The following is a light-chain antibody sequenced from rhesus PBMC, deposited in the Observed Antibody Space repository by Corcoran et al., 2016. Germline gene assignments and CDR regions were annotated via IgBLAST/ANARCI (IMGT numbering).Light chain of an antibody. CDR1: QSRLYSSNNKNY. CDR3: QQYFRPPVT. CDR2: WSS. Sequence: DIMMTQSPDSLAVSLGERVTINCKSSQSRLYSSNNKNYLAWYQQKPGQTPKVLVYWSSTRESGVPNRFSGNGSGTDFTLTIGGLAAEDVAVYYCQQYFRPPVTFGGGTKVEIK. J-gene: IGKJ4*01. V-gene: IGKV4-1*01.